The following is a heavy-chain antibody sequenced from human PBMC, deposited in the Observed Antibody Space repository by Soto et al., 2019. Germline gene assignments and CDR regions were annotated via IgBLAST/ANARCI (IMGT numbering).Heavy chain of an antibody. V-gene: IGHV4-59*08. CDR1: GGSISSYY. J-gene: IGHJ3*02. CDR2: IYYSGST. D-gene: IGHD3-9*01. CDR3: ARQNYVDILTGYYNGAFDI. Sequence: SETLSLTCTVSGGSISSYYWSWIRQPPGKGLEWIGYIYYSGSTNYNPSLKSRVTISVDTSKNQFSLKLSSVTAADTAVYYCARQNYVDILTGYYNGAFDIWGQGTIVNVS.